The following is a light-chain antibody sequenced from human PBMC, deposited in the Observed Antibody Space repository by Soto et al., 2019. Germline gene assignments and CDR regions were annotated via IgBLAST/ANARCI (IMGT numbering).Light chain of an antibody. CDR3: YPSTSSNTYV. CDR2: EAS. CDR1: SSDVGSYNR. Sequence: QSALTQAPSVSGSPGQSVTISCTGTSSDVGSYNRVSWYQQPPGTAPKVMIYEASNRPSGVPDRFSGSKSGNTASLTISGLQPEDEADYYCYPSTSSNTYVFGTGTKVTVL. J-gene: IGLJ1*01. V-gene: IGLV2-18*02.